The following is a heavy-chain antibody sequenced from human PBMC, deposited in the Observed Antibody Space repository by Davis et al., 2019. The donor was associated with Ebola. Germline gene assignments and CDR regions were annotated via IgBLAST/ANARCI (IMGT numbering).Heavy chain of an antibody. J-gene: IGHJ5*02. CDR1: GYTFNRYG. CDR3: ARSHTMIVPWGWFDP. V-gene: IGHV1-18*01. D-gene: IGHD3-22*01. Sequence: AASVKVSCKSSGYTFNRYGISWVRQTPGQGLEWMGWISTYNGNTDYAQKLQGRVTMTTDTSTSTAYMELRSLTSDDTAVFYCARSHTMIVPWGWFDPWGQGTLVTVSS. CDR2: ISTYNGNT.